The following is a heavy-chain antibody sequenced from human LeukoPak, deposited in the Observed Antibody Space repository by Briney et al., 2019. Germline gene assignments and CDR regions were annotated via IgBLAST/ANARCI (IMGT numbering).Heavy chain of an antibody. V-gene: IGHV4-39*07. CDR2: IYYSGST. D-gene: IGHD2-8*01. CDR1: GGSISSSSYY. CDR3: ARVDLMAEVLDY. Sequence: SETLSLTCTVSGGSISSSSYYWGWIRQPPGKGLEWIGSIYYSGSTYYNPSLKSRVTMSVDTSKNQFSLKLSSVTAADTAVYYCARVDLMAEVLDYWGQGTLVTVSS. J-gene: IGHJ4*02.